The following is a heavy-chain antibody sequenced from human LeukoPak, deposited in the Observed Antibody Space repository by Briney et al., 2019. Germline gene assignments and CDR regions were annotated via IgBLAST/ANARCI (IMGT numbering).Heavy chain of an antibody. J-gene: IGHJ4*02. CDR3: ARGVPYASWSGPHSSDY. D-gene: IGHD3-3*01. CDR1: GFTFSSYW. V-gene: IGHV3-7*01. CDR2: IKQDGSQK. Sequence: PGGSLRLSCAASGFTFSSYWMSWVRQAPGKGLEWVANIKQDGSQKYYVDSVKGRFSISRDNAKNSLYLQMNSLRAEDTAVYYCARGVPYASWSGPHSSDYWGQGTLVTVSS.